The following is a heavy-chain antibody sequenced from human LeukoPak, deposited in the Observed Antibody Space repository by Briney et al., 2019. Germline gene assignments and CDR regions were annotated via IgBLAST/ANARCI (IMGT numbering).Heavy chain of an antibody. CDR2: INPNSGGT. D-gene: IGHD1-1*01. V-gene: IGHV1-2*02. CDR3: ARGPSHWDARLDDAFDI. Sequence: ASVKVSCKASGYTFTGYYMHWVRQAPGQGLEWMGWINPNSGGTNYAQKFQGRVTMTRDTSISTAYMELSRLRSDDTAVYYCARGPSHWDARLDDAFDIWGQGTMVTVSS. CDR1: GYTFTGYY. J-gene: IGHJ3*02.